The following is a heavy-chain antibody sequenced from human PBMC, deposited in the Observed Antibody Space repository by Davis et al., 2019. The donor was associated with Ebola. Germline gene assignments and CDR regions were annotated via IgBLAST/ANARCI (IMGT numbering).Heavy chain of an antibody. Sequence: GESLKISCMGSGYTFTKYWIGWVRQMPGRGLEWMGIIYPGDSDTRYNPSFQGQVTISADKSISTAYLQWSSLKASDTAMYYCARRGYCSGTGCPWGWFGPWGQGTLVTVSS. D-gene: IGHD2-2*03. CDR1: GYTFTKYW. V-gene: IGHV5-51*01. CDR2: IYPGDSDT. CDR3: ARRGYCSGTGCPWGWFGP. J-gene: IGHJ5*02.